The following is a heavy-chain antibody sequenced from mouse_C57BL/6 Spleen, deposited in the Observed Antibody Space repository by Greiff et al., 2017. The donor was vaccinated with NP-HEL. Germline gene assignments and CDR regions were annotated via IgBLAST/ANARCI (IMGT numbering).Heavy chain of an antibody. V-gene: IGHV14-4*01. Sequence: VQLQQSGAELVWPGASVKLSCTASGFNIKDDYMHWVKQRPEQGLEWIGWIDPENGDTEYASKFQGKATITADTSSNTAYLQLSSLTSEDTAVYYCTTLYGSSPDWFAYWGQGTLVTVSA. D-gene: IGHD1-1*01. CDR3: TTLYGSSPDWFAY. CDR1: GFNIKDDY. CDR2: IDPENGDT. J-gene: IGHJ3*01.